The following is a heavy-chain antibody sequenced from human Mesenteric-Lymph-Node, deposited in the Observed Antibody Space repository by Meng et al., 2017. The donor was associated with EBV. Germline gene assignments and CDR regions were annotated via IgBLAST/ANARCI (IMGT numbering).Heavy chain of an antibody. CDR3: TRDGGLNSGGTRFAY. CDR1: GDSVSSNSAA. CDR2: TYYKSKWYN. D-gene: IGHD2-15*01. Sequence: QVPVQQAGAGLVKPSQTLSLTCAISGDSVSSNSAAWNWIRQSPSRGLEWLGRTYYKSKWYNDYAVSVKSRITINPDTSKNQFSLHLNSVTPEDTAVYYCTRDGGLNSGGTRFAYWGQGTLVTVSS. V-gene: IGHV6-1*01. J-gene: IGHJ4*02.